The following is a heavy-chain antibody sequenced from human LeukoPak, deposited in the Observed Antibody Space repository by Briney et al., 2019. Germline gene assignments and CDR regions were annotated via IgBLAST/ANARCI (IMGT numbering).Heavy chain of an antibody. D-gene: IGHD6-19*01. J-gene: IGHJ6*02. V-gene: IGHV4-4*02. CDR2: ISHSGST. CDR1: GGSISSSHW. Sequence: SGTLSLTCAVSGGSISSSHWWSWVRQPPGKGLEWIGEISHSGSTTNNPSLKSRVTISVDKSKNQFSLKLSSVTAADTAMYYCARARAVAGTDQYYGMDVWGQGTTVTVSS. CDR3: ARARAVAGTDQYYGMDV.